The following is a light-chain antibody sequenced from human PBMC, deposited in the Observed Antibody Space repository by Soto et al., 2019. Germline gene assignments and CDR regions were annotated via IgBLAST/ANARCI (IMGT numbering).Light chain of an antibody. J-gene: IGKJ4*01. CDR1: QSISSW. CDR2: DAS. Sequence: DIQMTPSPSTLSASVGDRVTITCRASQSISSWLAWYQQKPGKAPKLLIYDASSLESGVPSRFSGSGSGTGFTLTISSLQPDDFATYYCQQYNSYPLTFGGGTRVDIK. CDR3: QQYNSYPLT. V-gene: IGKV1-5*01.